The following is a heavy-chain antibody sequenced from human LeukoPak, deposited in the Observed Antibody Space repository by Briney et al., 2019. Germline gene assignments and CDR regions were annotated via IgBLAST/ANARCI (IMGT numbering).Heavy chain of an antibody. V-gene: IGHV4-59*01. CDR3: ARVGVYCSGGSCHYMDV. CDR1: GGSISSYY. Sequence: SETLSLTCTVSGGSISSYYWSWIRRPPGKGLEWIGYIYYSGSTNYNPSLKSRVTISVDTSKNQFSLKLSSVTAADTAVYYCARVGVYCSGGSCHYMDVWGKGTTVTVSS. D-gene: IGHD2-15*01. CDR2: IYYSGST. J-gene: IGHJ6*03.